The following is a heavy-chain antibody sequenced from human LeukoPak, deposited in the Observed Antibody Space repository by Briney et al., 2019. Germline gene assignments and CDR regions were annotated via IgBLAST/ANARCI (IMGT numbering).Heavy chain of an antibody. CDR3: AGFYSGYDPWFDP. D-gene: IGHD5-12*01. J-gene: IGHJ5*02. Sequence: SQTLSLTCAIPGDSVSNNNAAWNWIRQSPSRGLEWLGRTYYRSKWYNDYAVSVKSRITINPDTSKNQFSLQLNSVTPEDTAIYYCAGFYSGYDPWFDPWGQGTLVTVPS. CDR2: TYYRSKWYN. V-gene: IGHV6-1*01. CDR1: GDSVSNNNAA.